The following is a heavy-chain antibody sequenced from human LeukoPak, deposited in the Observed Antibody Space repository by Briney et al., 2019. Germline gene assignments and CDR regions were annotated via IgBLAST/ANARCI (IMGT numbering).Heavy chain of an antibody. CDR2: IGTYSGNT. D-gene: IGHD2-8*01. CDR3: ARESLAGVKYYYGMDV. J-gene: IGHJ6*02. V-gene: IGHV1-18*01. Sequence: ASVKVSCKASGYTFTSYGISWVRQAPGQGLEWMGWIGTYSGNTHFAQKLQGRLTMTTDTSTTTAYMELRSLRFDDTAVYYCARESLAGVKYYYGMDVWGQGTTVTGSS. CDR1: GYTFTSYG.